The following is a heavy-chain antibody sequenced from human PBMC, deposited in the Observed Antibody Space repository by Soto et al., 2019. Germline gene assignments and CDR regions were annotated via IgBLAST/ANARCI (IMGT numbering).Heavy chain of an antibody. Sequence: GGSLRLSCAASGFTFSTYWMTWVRQAPGEGLERVANIKQDGSEKYYVDSVKGRFTISRDNAKNSLYLQMNSLRAEDTALYYCARDLGWNYGYGMDVWGQGTTVTVSS. V-gene: IGHV3-7*03. J-gene: IGHJ6*02. CDR2: IKQDGSEK. CDR3: ARDLGWNYGYGMDV. D-gene: IGHD2-15*01. CDR1: GFTFSTYW.